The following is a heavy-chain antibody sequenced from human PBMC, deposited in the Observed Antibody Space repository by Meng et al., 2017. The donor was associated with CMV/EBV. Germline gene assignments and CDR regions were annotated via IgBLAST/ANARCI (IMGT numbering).Heavy chain of an antibody. CDR3: ASVTGIGWWYFDL. V-gene: IGHV1-69*12. CDR2: INPIFGTA. J-gene: IGHJ2*01. Sequence: QVQVVQYGDEVEKPGSSVKDSCKASGGTFSSYAISWVRQAPGQGLEWMGGINPIFGTANYAQKFQGRVTITADESTSTAYMELSSLRSEDTAVYYCASVTGIGWWYFDLWGRGTLVTVSS. D-gene: IGHD1-20*01. CDR1: GGTFSSYA.